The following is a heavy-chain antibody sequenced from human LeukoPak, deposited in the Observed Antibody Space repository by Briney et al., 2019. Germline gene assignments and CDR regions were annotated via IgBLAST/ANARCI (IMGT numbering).Heavy chain of an antibody. CDR1: GFTFNNYN. V-gene: IGHV3-21*01. J-gene: IGHJ4*02. CDR2: ITRSSNFI. D-gene: IGHD3-22*01. CDR3: ARMRYDSSGYFSIFDY. Sequence: PGGSLRLSCAASGFTFNNYNMNWVRQAPGKGLEWVSSITRSSNFIYYADSVRGRFTISRDNAKNSLYLQMNSLRTEDTAVYYCARMRYDSSGYFSIFDYWGQGTLVTVSS.